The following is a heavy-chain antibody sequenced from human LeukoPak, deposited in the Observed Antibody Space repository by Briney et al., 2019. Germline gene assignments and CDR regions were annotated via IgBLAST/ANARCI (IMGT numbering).Heavy chain of an antibody. CDR2: IYTSGST. CDR3: AREGYCSGGSCPPYYYYYGMDV. J-gene: IGHJ6*02. CDR1: GGSISSYY. V-gene: IGHV4-4*07. Sequence: PSETLSLTCTVSGGSISSYYWSWIRQPAGKGLEWIGRIYTSGSTNYNPSLKSRVTMSVDTSKNQFSLKLSSVTAADTAVYHCAREGYCSGGSCPPYYYYYGMDVWGQGTTVTVSS. D-gene: IGHD2-15*01.